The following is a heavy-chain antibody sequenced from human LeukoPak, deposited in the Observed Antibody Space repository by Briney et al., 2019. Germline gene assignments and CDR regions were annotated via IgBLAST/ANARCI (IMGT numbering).Heavy chain of an antibody. CDR1: GFTFDDYA. CDR2: ISWNSGSI. CDR3: ARETSDYYYYMDV. V-gene: IGHV3-9*01. D-gene: IGHD5-24*01. J-gene: IGHJ6*03. Sequence: PGGSLRLSCAASGFTFDDYAMHWVRQAPGKGLEWVSGISWNSGSIGYADSVKGRFTISRDNAKNSLYLQMNSLRAEDTAVYYCARETSDYYYYMDVWGKGTTVTVSS.